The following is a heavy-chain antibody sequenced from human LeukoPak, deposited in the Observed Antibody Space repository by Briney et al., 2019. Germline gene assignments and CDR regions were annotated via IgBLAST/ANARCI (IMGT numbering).Heavy chain of an antibody. J-gene: IGHJ5*02. V-gene: IGHV4-39*01. CDR2: IYYIGSP. CDR3: ARHRGYCSSTSCSYNWFDP. D-gene: IGHD2-2*03. Sequence: SETLSLTCTVSGGSISSSSYYWGWIRQPPGKGLEWIGSIYYIGSPYYNPSLKSRVTMSVDTSKNRFSLKLSSVTAADTAVYYCARHRGYCSSTSCSYNWFDPWGQGTLVTVSS. CDR1: GGSISSSSYY.